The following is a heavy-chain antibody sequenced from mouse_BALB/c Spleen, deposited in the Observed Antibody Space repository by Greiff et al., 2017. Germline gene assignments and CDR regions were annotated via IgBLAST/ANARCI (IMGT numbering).Heavy chain of an antibody. Sequence: VQLQQSGPELVKPGASVKISCKASGYAFSSSWMNWVKQRPGQGLEWIGRIYPGDGDTNYNGKFKGKATLTADKSSSTAYMQLSSLTSVDSAVYFCARGGNPYWGQGTLVTVSA. CDR3: ARGGNPY. CDR1: GYAFSSSW. V-gene: IGHV1-82*01. D-gene: IGHD2-1*01. J-gene: IGHJ3*01. CDR2: IYPGDGDT.